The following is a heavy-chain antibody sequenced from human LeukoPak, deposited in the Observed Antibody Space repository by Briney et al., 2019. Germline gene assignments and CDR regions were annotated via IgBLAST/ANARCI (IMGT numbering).Heavy chain of an antibody. CDR2: IYYSGST. CDR3: ARVDRYYDSSGYSVNWFDP. V-gene: IGHV4-59*01. J-gene: IGHJ5*02. CDR1: GGSISSYY. D-gene: IGHD3-22*01. Sequence: PSETLSLTCTVSGGSISSYYWSWIRQPPGKGLEWIGYIYYSGSTNYNPSLKNRVTISVDTSKNQFSRKLSSVTAADTAVYYCARVDRYYDSSGYSVNWFDPWGQGTLVTVSS.